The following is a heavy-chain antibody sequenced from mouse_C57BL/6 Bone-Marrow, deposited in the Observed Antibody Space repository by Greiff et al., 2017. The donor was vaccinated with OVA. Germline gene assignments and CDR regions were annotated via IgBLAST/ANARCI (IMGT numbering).Heavy chain of an antibody. CDR1: GYAFSSYW. J-gene: IGHJ3*01. CDR2: IYPGDGDT. D-gene: IGHD1-1*01. V-gene: IGHV1-80*01. CDR3: ARGDYYGSSDGFAY. Sequence: QVHVKQSGAELVKPGASVKISCKASGYAFSSYWMNWVKQRPGKGLEWIGQIYPGDGDTNYNGKFKGKATLTADKSSSTAYMQLSSLTSEDSAVYFCARGDYYGSSDGFAYWGQGTLVTVSA.